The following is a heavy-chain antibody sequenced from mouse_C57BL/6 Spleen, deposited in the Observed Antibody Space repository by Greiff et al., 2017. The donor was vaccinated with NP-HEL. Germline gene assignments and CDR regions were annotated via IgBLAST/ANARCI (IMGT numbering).Heavy chain of an antibody. CDR1: GYAFSSSW. D-gene: IGHD1-1*01. J-gene: IGHJ2*01. CDR3: ARDYGTDY. Sequence: VQLMESGPELVKPGASVKISCKASGYAFSSSWMNWVKQRPGKGLEWIGRIYPGDGDTNYNGKFKGKATLTADKSSSTAYMQLSSLTSEDSAVYFCARDYGTDYWGQGTTLTVSS. V-gene: IGHV1-82*01. CDR2: IYPGDGDT.